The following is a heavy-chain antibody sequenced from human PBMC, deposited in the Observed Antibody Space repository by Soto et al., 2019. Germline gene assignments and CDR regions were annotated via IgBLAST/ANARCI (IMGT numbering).Heavy chain of an antibody. J-gene: IGHJ6*02. CDR3: ARQPLETVRTQSYYYGMDV. D-gene: IGHD4-4*01. Sequence: VGSLRLSCEASGFAFSAYSMHWVRQAPGKGLDWVATIQHNAEHIFYADSVRGRFTISRDNDRNLLYLQMNSLRAEDTAVYYCARQPLETVRTQSYYYGMDVWGQGTTVTVSS. V-gene: IGHV3-30*04. CDR1: GFAFSAYS. CDR2: IQHNAEHI.